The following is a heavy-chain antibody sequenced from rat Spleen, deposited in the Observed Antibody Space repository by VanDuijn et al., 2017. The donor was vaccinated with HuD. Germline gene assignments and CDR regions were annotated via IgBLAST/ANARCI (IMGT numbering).Heavy chain of an antibody. CDR3: ARDSTYASLDY. CDR1: GFIFSDYY. CDR2: ISYDGSST. J-gene: IGHJ2*01. V-gene: IGHV5-7*01. Sequence: EVHLVESGGGLVQPGRSLKLSCAGSGFIFSDYYMAWVRQAPTKGLEWVATISYDGSSTYYRDSVKGRFTISRDNAKSTLYLQMDSLRSEDTATYYCARDSTYASLDYWGQGVTVTVSS. D-gene: IGHD1-2*01.